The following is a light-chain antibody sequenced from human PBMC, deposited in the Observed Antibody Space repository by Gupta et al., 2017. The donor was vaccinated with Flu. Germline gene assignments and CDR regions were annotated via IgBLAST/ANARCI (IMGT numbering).Light chain of an antibody. Sequence: EIVLTQSPDFQSVTPTEKVTITCRASQSIGSSLQWYQQKPDQPPKLLIKYASQSFSGVPARFSGSGSGTDFTFTINGLEAEDAATYYCHQSSSSPQTFGQGTKVEIK. CDR3: HQSSSSPQT. V-gene: IGKV6-21*01. CDR1: QSIGSS. J-gene: IGKJ1*01. CDR2: YAS.